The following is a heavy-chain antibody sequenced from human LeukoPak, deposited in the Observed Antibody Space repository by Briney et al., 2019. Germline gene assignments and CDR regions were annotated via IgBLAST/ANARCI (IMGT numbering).Heavy chain of an antibody. CDR1: GYTFTGYY. D-gene: IGHD6-6*01. J-gene: IGHJ4*02. Sequence: ASVKVSCKASGYTFTGYYMHWVRQAPGQGLEWMGWINPNSGGTNYAQKFQGRVTMTRATSISTAYMELSRLRSDDTAVYYCARDSIAARPPALGYYFDYWGQGTLVTVSS. V-gene: IGHV1-2*02. CDR3: ARDSIAARPPALGYYFDY. CDR2: INPNSGGT.